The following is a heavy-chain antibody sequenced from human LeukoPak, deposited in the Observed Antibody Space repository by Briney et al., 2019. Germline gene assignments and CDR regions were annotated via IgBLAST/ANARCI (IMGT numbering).Heavy chain of an antibody. CDR2: IYYSGST. Sequence: KASETLSLTCTVSGGSISSNKYYWGWIRQPPGKGLEWIGSIYYSGSTYYNPSLKSRVTISVDTSKNQFSLKLSSVTAADTAVYYCAIPYSGGYHGLDIWGQGTMVTVSS. D-gene: IGHD1-26*01. CDR1: GGSISSNKYY. V-gene: IGHV4-39*01. J-gene: IGHJ3*02. CDR3: AIPYSGGYHGLDI.